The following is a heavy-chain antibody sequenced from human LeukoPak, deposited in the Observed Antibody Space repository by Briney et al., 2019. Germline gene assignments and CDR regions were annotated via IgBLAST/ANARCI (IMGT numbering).Heavy chain of an antibody. CDR1: GYTFTNYY. CDR3: TRDLLGFATTPLSD. D-gene: IGHD4-17*01. V-gene: IGHV1-2*02. Sequence: ASVNVSCKASGYTFTNYYMHWVRQAPGHGLEWMGWINPNRGDTNYAQKFQGRVTMTRDTSISTAFMELTRLTSDDTAVYYCTRDLLGFATTPLSDWGQGTLVTVSS. J-gene: IGHJ4*02. CDR2: INPNRGDT.